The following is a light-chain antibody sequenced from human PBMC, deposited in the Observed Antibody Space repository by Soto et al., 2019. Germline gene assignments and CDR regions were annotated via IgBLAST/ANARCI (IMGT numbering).Light chain of an antibody. V-gene: IGKV3-15*01. CDR3: QQYGRSGT. CDR1: QSVSSN. Sequence: EIVMTQSPATLSVSPGERATLSCRASQSVSSNLAWYQQKPGQAPRLLIYGASTRATGIPARFSGSGSGTEFTLPISSLQSEDFAVYYCQQYGRSGTFGQGTKVE. CDR2: GAS. J-gene: IGKJ1*01.